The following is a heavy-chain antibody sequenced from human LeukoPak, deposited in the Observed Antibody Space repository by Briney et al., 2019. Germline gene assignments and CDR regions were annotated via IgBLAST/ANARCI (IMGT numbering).Heavy chain of an antibody. J-gene: IGHJ3*02. CDR1: GFTFSSYG. CDR2: ISYDGSNK. D-gene: IGHD6-6*01. Sequence: PGGSLRLSCAASGFTFSSYGMHWVRQAPGKGLEWVAVISYDGSNKYYADSVKGRFTISRDNSKNTLYLQMNSLRAEDTAVYYCARDREFLGIAARLDAFDIWGQGTMVTVSS. V-gene: IGHV3-30*19. CDR3: ARDREFLGIAARLDAFDI.